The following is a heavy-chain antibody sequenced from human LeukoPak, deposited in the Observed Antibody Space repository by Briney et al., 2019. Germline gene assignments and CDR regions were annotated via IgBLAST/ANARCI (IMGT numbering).Heavy chain of an antibody. D-gene: IGHD1-26*01. CDR3: ARESYSGSYTKAVDV. V-gene: IGHV1-2*02. Sequence: GSVKVSCKASGYTFTGYYMHWVRQAPGQGLEWMGWINPNSGGTNYAQKFQGRVTMTRDTSISTAYMELSRLRSDDTAVYYCARESYSGSYTKAVDVWGKGTTVTVSS. J-gene: IGHJ6*04. CDR1: GYTFTGYY. CDR2: INPNSGGT.